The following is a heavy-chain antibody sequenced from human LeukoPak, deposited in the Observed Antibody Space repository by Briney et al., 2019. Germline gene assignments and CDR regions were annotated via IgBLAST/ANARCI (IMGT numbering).Heavy chain of an antibody. D-gene: IGHD3-3*01. CDR2: IQSDGSDK. CDR1: GFTFNSFA. Sequence: PGGSLRLSCAASGFTFNSFAMHWVRQAPGKGLEHLAFIQSDGSDKYYADSVKGRFTISRDNSKNTLYVQMNSLRAEDTAVYYCARGAFGVYAFDIWGQGTMVTVSP. J-gene: IGHJ3*02. V-gene: IGHV3-30*02. CDR3: ARGAFGVYAFDI.